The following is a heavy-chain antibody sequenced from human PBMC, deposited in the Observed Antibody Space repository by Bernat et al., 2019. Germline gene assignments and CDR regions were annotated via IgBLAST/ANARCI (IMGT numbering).Heavy chain of an antibody. Sequence: QVQLVQSGAEVKTPGASVKVSCKASGYTFTAYCIHWVRQAPGPGLEWVGWINPNTGGTNFAQNFQGSVPMTSDTSSSTTYIELSGLTSDDTALYYCARGPHNYCASERRFDPWGQGTLVTVSS. CDR3: ARGPHNYCASERRFDP. CDR1: GYTFTAYC. V-gene: IGHV1-2*02. CDR2: INPNTGGT. J-gene: IGHJ5*02. D-gene: IGHD3-10*01.